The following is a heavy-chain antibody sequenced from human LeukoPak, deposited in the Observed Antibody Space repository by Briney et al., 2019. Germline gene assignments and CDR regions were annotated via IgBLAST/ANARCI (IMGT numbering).Heavy chain of an antibody. CDR1: GGPIISHY. J-gene: IGHJ6*03. Sequence: SETLSLTCSVSGGPIISHYWSWIRQPPGKGLEWIGYISNSGSTDYNPSLRSRVTISINTSKNQFSLKLRSVTAADSAVYYCVRDDLEGYYSYYYMDVWGRGTTVTVSS. CDR2: ISNSGST. V-gene: IGHV4-59*11. CDR3: VRDDLEGYYSYYYMDV. D-gene: IGHD1-1*01.